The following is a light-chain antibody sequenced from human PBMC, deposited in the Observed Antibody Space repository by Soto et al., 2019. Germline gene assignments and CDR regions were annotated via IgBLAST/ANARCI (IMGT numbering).Light chain of an antibody. Sequence: EVVMTQSPDTLSVSPGDGATLSCRASQNVHSDLAWYQQKPGQAPRLVIYDTSTRATDIPVRFTGGGSGTEFTLTISSLKSEDFAVYYCQQYNNWPLTFGGWTKVEIK. J-gene: IGKJ4*01. CDR3: QQYNNWPLT. CDR2: DTS. V-gene: IGKV3-15*01. CDR1: QNVHSD.